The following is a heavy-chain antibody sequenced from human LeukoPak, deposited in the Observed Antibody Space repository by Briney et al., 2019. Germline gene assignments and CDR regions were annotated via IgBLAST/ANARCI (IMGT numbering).Heavy chain of an antibody. CDR2: ISGSGGST. Sequence: PGGSLRLSCAASGFTFSSYAMSWVRQAPGKGLECVSAISGSGGSTNYADSVKGRFTISRDSSKNTLYLQMNSLRAEDTAVYYCAKVGWFGELLPHYNWFDPWGQGTLVTVSS. CDR1: GFTFSSYA. J-gene: IGHJ5*02. CDR3: AKVGWFGELLPHYNWFDP. D-gene: IGHD3-10*01. V-gene: IGHV3-23*01.